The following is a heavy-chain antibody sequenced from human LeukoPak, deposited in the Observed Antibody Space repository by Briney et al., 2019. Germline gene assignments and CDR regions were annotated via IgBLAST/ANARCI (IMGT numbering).Heavy chain of an antibody. CDR2: IRYDGSNK. J-gene: IGHJ4*02. CDR1: GFTFSNYG. Sequence: GGSLRLSCAASGFTFSNYGMHWVRQAPGKGLEWVAFIRYDGSNKYYADSVKGRFTISRDNSKKTLYLQMNSLRAEDTAVYYCAKELLAYCGGDCYDLDYWGQGTLVTVSS. D-gene: IGHD2-21*01. V-gene: IGHV3-30*02. CDR3: AKELLAYCGGDCYDLDY.